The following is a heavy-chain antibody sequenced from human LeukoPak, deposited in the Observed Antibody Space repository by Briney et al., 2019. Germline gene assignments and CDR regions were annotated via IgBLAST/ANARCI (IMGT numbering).Heavy chain of an antibody. CDR3: ARGIIVVVPAAIPYMDV. D-gene: IGHD2-2*01. Sequence: PSETLSLTCAVYGGSFSGYYWSWIRQPPGKGLEWIGEINHSGSTNYNPSLKSRVTISVDTSKNQFSLKLGSVTAADTAVYYCARGIIVVVPAAIPYMDVWGKGTTVTVSS. CDR2: INHSGST. J-gene: IGHJ6*03. CDR1: GGSFSGYY. V-gene: IGHV4-34*01.